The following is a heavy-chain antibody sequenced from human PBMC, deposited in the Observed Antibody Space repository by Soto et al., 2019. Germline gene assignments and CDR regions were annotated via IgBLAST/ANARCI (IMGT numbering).Heavy chain of an antibody. Sequence: GGSLRLSCAASGFTFSSYAMTWVRQAPGKGLEWVSSIRGSGFSTYYADSVKGRFTISRDNSKNTLFLQMNSLRADDTAVYYCAKANTIFGVVDDASDIWGQGTMVTVSS. V-gene: IGHV3-23*01. D-gene: IGHD3-3*01. CDR1: GFTFSSYA. CDR2: IRGSGFST. CDR3: AKANTIFGVVDDASDI. J-gene: IGHJ3*02.